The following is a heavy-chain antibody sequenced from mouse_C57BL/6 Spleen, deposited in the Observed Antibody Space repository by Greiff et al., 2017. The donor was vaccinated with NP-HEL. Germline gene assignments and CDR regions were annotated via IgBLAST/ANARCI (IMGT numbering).Heavy chain of an antibody. CDR2: IYPGSGST. V-gene: IGHV1-55*01. J-gene: IGHJ4*01. CDR1: GYTFTSYW. Sequence: VQLQQSGAELVKPGASVKMSCKASGYTFTSYWITWVKQRPGQGLEWIGDIYPGSGSTNYNEKFKSKATLTVDTSSSTAYMQLSSLTSEDSAVYYCARPSSGYDYAMDYWGQGTSVTVSS. CDR3: ARPSSGYDYAMDY. D-gene: IGHD3-2*02.